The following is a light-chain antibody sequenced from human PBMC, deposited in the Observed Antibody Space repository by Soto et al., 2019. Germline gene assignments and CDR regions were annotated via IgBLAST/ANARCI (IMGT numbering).Light chain of an antibody. CDR3: QQRSNWPRGT. J-gene: IGKJ1*01. CDR1: QSVSDN. Sequence: EIVMTQSPVTLSVSPGERATLSCRASQSVSDNLAWYQQKPGQAPRLLFYGASTRATDIPVRFSGSGSGTDFTLTISSLEPEDFAVYYCQQRSNWPRGTFGQGTKVDIK. CDR2: GAS. V-gene: IGKV3-11*01.